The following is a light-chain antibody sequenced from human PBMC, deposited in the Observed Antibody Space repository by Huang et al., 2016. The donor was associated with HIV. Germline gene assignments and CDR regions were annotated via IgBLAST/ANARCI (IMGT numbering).Light chain of an antibody. CDR2: RAS. J-gene: IGKJ3*01. CDR3: QQYIKWPPLFT. Sequence: EVAMTQSPVTLSVSPGERVTLSGRASQSGDSNLAWYQQKPGQAPRLLSYRASTRATGIPARCSGSGSGRECTLTISSLQSEDFAVYYWQQYIKWPPLFTCGPGTTVEIK. V-gene: IGKV3-15*01. CDR1: QSGDSN.